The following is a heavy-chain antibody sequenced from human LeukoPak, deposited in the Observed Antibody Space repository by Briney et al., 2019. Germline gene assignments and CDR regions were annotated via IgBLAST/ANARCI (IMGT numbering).Heavy chain of an antibody. Sequence: LTCXXSXGXISXYYWXWIRQPAGKGLEWIGRIYTSGSTNYNPSLKSRVTMSVDTSKNQFSLKLSSVTAADTAVYYCARDLGGYGSMGPAFDYWGQGTLX. D-gene: IGHD5-18*01. V-gene: IGHV4-4*07. CDR1: XGXISXYY. CDR2: IYTSGST. CDR3: ARDLGGYGSMGPAFDY. J-gene: IGHJ4*02.